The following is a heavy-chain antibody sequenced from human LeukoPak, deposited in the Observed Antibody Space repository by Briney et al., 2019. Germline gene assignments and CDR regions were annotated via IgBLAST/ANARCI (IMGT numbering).Heavy chain of an antibody. CDR3: AKSWENTYYYDSSGYYYFDY. V-gene: IGHV3-23*01. CDR1: GFTFSIYA. D-gene: IGHD3-22*01. CDR2: ISGSGGST. J-gene: IGHJ4*02. Sequence: GGSLRLSCAASGFTFSIYAMSWVRQAPGKGLEWVSAISGSGGSTYYADSVKGRFTISRDNSKNTLYLQMNSLRAEDTAVYYCAKSWENTYYYDSSGYYYFDYWGQGTLVTVSS.